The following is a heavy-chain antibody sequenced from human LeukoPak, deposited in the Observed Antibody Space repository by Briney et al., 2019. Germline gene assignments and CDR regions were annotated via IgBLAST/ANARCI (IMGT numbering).Heavy chain of an antibody. V-gene: IGHV1-18*04. CDR2: ISAYNGNT. CDR1: GYTSTSYG. CDR3: ARRSGVWFDP. Sequence: ASVKVSSKASGYTSTSYGISWVRHTPGQGLEWMGWISAYNGNTNYAQKLQGRVTMTTDTSTSTAYMELRSLRSDDTAVYYCARRSGVWFDPWGQGTLVTVSS. J-gene: IGHJ5*02.